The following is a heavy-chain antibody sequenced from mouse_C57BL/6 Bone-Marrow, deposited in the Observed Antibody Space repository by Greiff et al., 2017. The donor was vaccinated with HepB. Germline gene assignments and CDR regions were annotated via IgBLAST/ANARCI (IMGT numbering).Heavy chain of an antibody. CDR3: ARHKNYYGSSSNWYFDV. D-gene: IGHD1-1*01. J-gene: IGHJ1*03. CDR1: GFTISSYG. Sequence: EVMLVESGGDLVKPGGSLKLSCAASGFTISSYGMSWVRQTPDKRLEWVATISSGGSYTYYPDSVKGRFTISRDNAKNTLYLQMSSLKSEDTAMYYCARHKNYYGSSSNWYFDVWGTGTTVTVSS. CDR2: ISSGGSYT. V-gene: IGHV5-6*01.